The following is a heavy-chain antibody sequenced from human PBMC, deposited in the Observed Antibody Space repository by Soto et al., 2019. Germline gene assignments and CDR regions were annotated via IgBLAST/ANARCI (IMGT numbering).Heavy chain of an antibody. V-gene: IGHV4-59*01. CDR3: AREIGYCTNISCHAGPLYYYMDV. CDR1: GGSFTDYH. CDR2: ISNSGST. D-gene: IGHD2-2*01. Sequence: SETLSLTCAVYGGSFTDYHWSXXRQPPGXXXXXXXNISNSGSTNYKPSLXSRVTXSXXTSKNQFSLKLTSVTAADTAVYHCAREIGYCTNISCHAGPLYYYMDV. J-gene: IGHJ6*03.